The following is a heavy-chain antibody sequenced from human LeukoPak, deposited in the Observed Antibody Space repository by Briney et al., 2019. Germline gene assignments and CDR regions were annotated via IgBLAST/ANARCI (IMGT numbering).Heavy chain of an antibody. J-gene: IGHJ3*02. CDR3: ARVNLRSEAFDI. CDR2: IIPIFGTA. D-gene: IGHD4-17*01. Sequence: ASVKVSCKASGGTFSSYAISWVRQAPGQGLEWMGGIIPIFGTANYAQKFQGRVTIAADESTSTAYKELSSLRSEDTAVYYCARVNLRSEAFDIWGQGTMVTVSS. V-gene: IGHV1-69*13. CDR1: GGTFSSYA.